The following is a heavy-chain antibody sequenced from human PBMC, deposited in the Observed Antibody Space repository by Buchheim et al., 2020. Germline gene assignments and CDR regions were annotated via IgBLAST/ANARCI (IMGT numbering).Heavy chain of an antibody. D-gene: IGHD3-3*01. J-gene: IGHJ4*02. V-gene: IGHV4-59*01. CDR1: GGSISSYY. Sequence: QVQLQESGPGLVKPSETLSLTCTVSGGSISSYYWSWIRQPPGKGLEWIGYVSYSGNTNYNPSLQCRVTISVDTSNNQFCLKLSSVTAADTAVYYCARAPYYDFWSGYYWDYWGQGTL. CDR3: ARAPYYDFWSGYYWDY. CDR2: VSYSGNT.